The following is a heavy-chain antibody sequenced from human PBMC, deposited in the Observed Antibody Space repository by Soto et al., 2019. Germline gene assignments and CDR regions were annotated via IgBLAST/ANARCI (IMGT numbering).Heavy chain of an antibody. CDR1: GLSFSSYA. D-gene: IGHD6-19*01. CDR3: AKYVAVAGTALYGMDV. CDR2: ISNSGGTT. Sequence: EVQLLESGGGLVQPGGSLRLSCAASGLSFSSYAMSWARQAPGKGLEWVSVISNSGGTTFYADSVKGRFTISRDNFKNTVFLQMSSLRAEDTAVYYCAKYVAVAGTALYGMDVWGQGTTVTVSS. J-gene: IGHJ6*02. V-gene: IGHV3-23*01.